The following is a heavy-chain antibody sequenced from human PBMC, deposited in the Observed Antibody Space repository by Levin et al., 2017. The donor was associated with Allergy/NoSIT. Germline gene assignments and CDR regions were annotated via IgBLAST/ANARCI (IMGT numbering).Heavy chain of an antibody. J-gene: IGHJ4*02. CDR1: GFSFDAYA. CDR2: ISWNSGSM. D-gene: IGHD6-13*01. V-gene: IGHV3-9*01. CDR3: AKDHQSIAAPALDY. Sequence: SLKISCAASGFSFDAYAMHWVRQAPGKGLEWVSSISWNSGSMTYADSVKGRFTISRDNAKNSLYLQMHCLRAEDTALYYCAKDHQSIAAPALDYWGQGTLVTVSS.